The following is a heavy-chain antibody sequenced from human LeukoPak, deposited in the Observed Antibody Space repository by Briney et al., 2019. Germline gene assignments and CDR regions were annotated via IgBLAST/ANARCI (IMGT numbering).Heavy chain of an antibody. Sequence: SETLSLTCTVSGDSIDKYFWSWLRQSPGKGLEWIGYISHSGNTNYNPSLKSRVTISLDKSNNQFSLRLSSVTAADTAVYYCARAGPENLNWRYYIDFWRQGILVTVSS. CDR2: ISHSGNT. D-gene: IGHD1-1*01. J-gene: IGHJ4*02. CDR3: ARAGPENLNWRYYIDF. CDR1: GDSIDKYF. V-gene: IGHV4-59*01.